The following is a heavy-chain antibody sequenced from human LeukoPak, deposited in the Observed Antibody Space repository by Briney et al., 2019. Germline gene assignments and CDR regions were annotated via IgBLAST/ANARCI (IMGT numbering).Heavy chain of an antibody. CDR1: GGSISSGSYY. J-gene: IGHJ3*02. Sequence: SESLSLTCTVSGGSISSGSYYWGWIRQPPGKGLEWIGTIYYTGSTYYSPSLKSRDTISVDTSKNQFSLKLSSVTAADTAVYYCASYCSSTSCPHRRAFDIWGQGTMVTVSS. CDR2: IYYTGST. V-gene: IGHV4-39*01. D-gene: IGHD2-2*01. CDR3: ASYCSSTSCPHRRAFDI.